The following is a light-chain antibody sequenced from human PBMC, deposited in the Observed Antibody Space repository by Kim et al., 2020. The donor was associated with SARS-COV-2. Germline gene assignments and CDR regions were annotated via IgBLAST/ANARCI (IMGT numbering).Light chain of an antibody. V-gene: IGLV1-47*01. CDR1: TSNIGSTS. Sequence: GQRVTISCSGSTSNIGSTSVSWYQQLPGTAPKLLIYRNDQRPSGVPDRFSGSKSGTSASLAISGLRSEDEADYYCAAWDDSLSGRVFGGGTQLTVL. J-gene: IGLJ3*02. CDR3: AAWDDSLSGRV. CDR2: RND.